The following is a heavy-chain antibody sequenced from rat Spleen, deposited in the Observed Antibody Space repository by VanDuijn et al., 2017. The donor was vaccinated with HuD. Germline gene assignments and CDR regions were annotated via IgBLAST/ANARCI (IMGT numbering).Heavy chain of an antibody. CDR2: ISYGGSST. D-gene: IGHD1-8*01. Sequence: EVQLVESGGGLVQPGRSMKLSCVASGFTFSNYYMAWVHQAPTKGLEWVAIISYGGSSTYYRGSVRGRFTISRDNAKSTLFLQMNSLRSEDTATYYCARPHSSHYVMDAWGQGASVTVSS. CDR3: ARPHSSHYVMDA. V-gene: IGHV5-22*01. J-gene: IGHJ4*01. CDR1: GFTFSNYY.